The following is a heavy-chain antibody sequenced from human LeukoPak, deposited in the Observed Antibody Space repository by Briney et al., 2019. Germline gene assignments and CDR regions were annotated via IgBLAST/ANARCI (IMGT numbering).Heavy chain of an antibody. D-gene: IGHD3-16*02. Sequence: SETLSLTRAVYGGSFSGYYWSWIRQPPGKGLEWIGEINHSGSTNYNPSLKSRVTISVDTSKNQFSLKLSSVTAADTAVYYCARGTPDDYVWGSYRSGYYFDYWGQGTLVTVSS. V-gene: IGHV4-34*01. CDR1: GGSFSGYY. CDR2: INHSGST. CDR3: ARGTPDDYVWGSYRSGYYFDY. J-gene: IGHJ4*02.